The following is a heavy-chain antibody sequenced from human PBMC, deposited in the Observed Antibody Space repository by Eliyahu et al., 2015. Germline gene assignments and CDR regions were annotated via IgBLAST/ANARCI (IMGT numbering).Heavy chain of an antibody. CDR3: ARDQGVPHHGRWFDP. J-gene: IGHJ5*02. V-gene: IGHV4-31*03. CDR1: GGSISSXGYY. CDR2: IYYSGST. D-gene: IGHD1-14*01. Sequence: QVQLQESGPGLVKPSQTLSLTCTVSGGSISSXGYYWSWIRQHPGKGLEWIGYIYYSGSTYYNPSLKSRVTISVDTSKNQFSLKLSSVTAADTAVYYCARDQGVPHHGRWFDPWGQGTLVTVSS.